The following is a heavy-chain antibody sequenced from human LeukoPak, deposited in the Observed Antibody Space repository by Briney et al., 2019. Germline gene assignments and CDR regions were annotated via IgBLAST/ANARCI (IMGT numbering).Heavy chain of an antibody. D-gene: IGHD3-10*01. J-gene: IGHJ4*02. V-gene: IGHV3-30*18. CDR3: AKDDGYGGGVID. CDR1: GFTFSSDG. CDR2: ISYDGSNK. Sequence: GRSLRLSCAASGFTFSSDGMHWVRQAPGKGLEWVAVISYDGSNKYYADSVKGRFTISRDNSKNTLYLQMNSLRAEDTAVYYCAKDDGYGGGVIDWGQGTLVTVSS.